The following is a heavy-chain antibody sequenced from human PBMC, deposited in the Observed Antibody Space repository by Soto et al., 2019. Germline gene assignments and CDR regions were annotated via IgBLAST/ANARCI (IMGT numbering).Heavy chain of an antibody. CDR3: ARPGYSNYGPGVDV. J-gene: IGHJ6*02. D-gene: IGHD4-4*01. CDR2: IDSDGSTT. Sequence: EVQLVESGGGLVQPGGSLSLSCAASGFTFSVYWMHWVRQAPGKGLVWVSRIDSDGSTTSYADSVKGRFTISRDNATSTLYLQTNSLRAEDTAVYYCARPGYSNYGPGVDVWGQATTVTVSS. CDR1: GFTFSVYW. V-gene: IGHV3-74*01.